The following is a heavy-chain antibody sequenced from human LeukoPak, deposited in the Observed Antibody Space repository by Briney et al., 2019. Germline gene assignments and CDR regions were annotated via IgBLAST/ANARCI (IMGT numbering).Heavy chain of an antibody. CDR1: GGSISSSY. D-gene: IGHD2-15*01. Sequence: PSETLSLTCTVSGGSISSSYWSWLRQPAGKGLEYIGRIYTSGSTNYNPSLKSRVTMSVDTSKNHFSLKLSSVTAADTALYYCAGSRYCSGGTCYATFDYWGQGTLVTVSS. CDR2: IYTSGST. J-gene: IGHJ4*02. V-gene: IGHV4-4*07. CDR3: AGSRYCSGGTCYATFDY.